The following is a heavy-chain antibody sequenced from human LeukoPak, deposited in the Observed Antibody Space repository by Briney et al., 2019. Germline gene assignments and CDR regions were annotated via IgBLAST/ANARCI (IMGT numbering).Heavy chain of an antibody. CDR2: ISFDGTNR. J-gene: IGHJ4*02. CDR1: GFTFSHYA. Sequence: PGRSLRLSCAASGFTFSHYAMHWVRQAPGKGLEWVAVISFDGTNRFYADSVKGRFTTSRDNSKNALYLQMNRLRAADTAVYYCAKGGYYERPWYFDYWGQGTLVTVSS. D-gene: IGHD3-22*01. CDR3: AKGGYYERPWYFDY. V-gene: IGHV3-30*18.